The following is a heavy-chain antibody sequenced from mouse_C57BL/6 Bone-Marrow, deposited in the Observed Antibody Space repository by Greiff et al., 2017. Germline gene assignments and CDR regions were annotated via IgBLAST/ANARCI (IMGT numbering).Heavy chain of an antibody. D-gene: IGHD1-1*01. Sequence: VKLQESGPELVKPGASVKLSCKASGYTFTSYDINWVKQRPGQGLEWIGWIYPRDGSTKYNEKFKGKATLTVDTSSSTAYMELHSLTSEDSAAYFCAIDYGSSYWYFDVWGTGTTVTVSS. CDR2: IYPRDGST. CDR1: GYTFTSYD. J-gene: IGHJ1*03. CDR3: AIDYGSSYWYFDV. V-gene: IGHV1-85*01.